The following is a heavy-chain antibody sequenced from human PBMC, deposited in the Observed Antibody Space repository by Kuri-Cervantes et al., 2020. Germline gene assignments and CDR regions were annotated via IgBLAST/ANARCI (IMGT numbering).Heavy chain of an antibody. CDR3: ARAEPLLLWFGELLSPFDY. CDR1: GYTFSNYD. J-gene: IGHJ4*02. CDR2: MNPNNDNT. Sequence: ASVKVSCKASGYTFSNYDINWVRQAAGQGLEWVGWMNPNNDNTGYAQKFQGRVTMTRDTSRNTAYMGLSSLRSEDTAVYYCARAEPLLLWFGELLSPFDYWGQGTLVTVSS. V-gene: IGHV1-8*02. D-gene: IGHD3-10*01.